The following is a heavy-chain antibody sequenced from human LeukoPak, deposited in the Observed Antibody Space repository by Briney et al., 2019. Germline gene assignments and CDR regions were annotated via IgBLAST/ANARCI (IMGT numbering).Heavy chain of an antibody. CDR1: GFTFSSYA. D-gene: IGHD6-19*01. J-gene: IGHJ4*02. V-gene: IGHV3-23*01. CDR3: AKAGIGVVGYFDY. CDR2: IRGSGGGT. Sequence: GGSLRLSCAASGFTFSSYAMSWVRQAPGKGLEWVSTIRGSGGGTYYEDSVKGRFTISRDNSKNTLYLQMNSLRDEDTALYYCAKAGIGVVGYFDYWGQGTLVTVSS.